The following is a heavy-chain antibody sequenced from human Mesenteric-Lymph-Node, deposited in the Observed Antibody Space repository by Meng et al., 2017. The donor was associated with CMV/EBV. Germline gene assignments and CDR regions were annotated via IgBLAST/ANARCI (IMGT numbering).Heavy chain of an antibody. CDR1: GFTFSSYS. V-gene: IGHV3-21*01. J-gene: IGHJ4*02. CDR2: ISSSSSYI. D-gene: IGHD6-19*01. Sequence: GESLKISCAASGFTFSSYSMNWVRQAPGKGLEWVSSISSSSSYIYYADSVKGRFTISRDNAKNSLYLQMNSLRAEDTAVYYCARVKAVAGEPLDYWGQGTLVTVSS. CDR3: ARVKAVAGEPLDY.